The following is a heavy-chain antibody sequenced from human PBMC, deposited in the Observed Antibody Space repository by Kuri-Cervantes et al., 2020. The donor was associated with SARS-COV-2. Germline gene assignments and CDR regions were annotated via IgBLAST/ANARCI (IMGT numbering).Heavy chain of an antibody. V-gene: IGHV3-23*01. CDR1: GFTFSSYA. CDR3: AKTYYDFWSGYPGDY. D-gene: IGHD3-3*01. J-gene: IGHJ4*02. CDR2: ISGSGGST. Sequence: GESLKISCAASGFTFSSYAMSWVRQAPGKGLEWVSAISGSGGSTYYADSVKGRFTISRDNSKNTLYLQMNSLRAEDTAVYYCAKTYYDFWSGYPGDYWSQGTLVTVSS.